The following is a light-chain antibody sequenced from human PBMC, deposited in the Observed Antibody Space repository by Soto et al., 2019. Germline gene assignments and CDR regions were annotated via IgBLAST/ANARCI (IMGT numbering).Light chain of an antibody. V-gene: IGKV3-15*01. CDR3: QQDNNWPPMA. Sequence: EIVMTQSPATLSVSPGERATLSCRASQSVSSNLAWYQQKPGQAPRLLIYGASTRATVIPARFSGSGSGTEFTLTITGLQSEDFAVYYCQQDNNWPPMAFGQGTKVEIK. CDR2: GAS. CDR1: QSVSSN. J-gene: IGKJ1*01.